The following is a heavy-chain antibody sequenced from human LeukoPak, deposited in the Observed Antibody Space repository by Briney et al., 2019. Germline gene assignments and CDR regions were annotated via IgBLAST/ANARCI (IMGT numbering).Heavy chain of an antibody. V-gene: IGHV3-21*01. CDR3: ARDGSSYDYYYGMDV. CDR1: GFTFSSYT. J-gene: IGHJ6*02. CDR2: ISSRSSHI. Sequence: GGSLRLSCVASGFTFSSYTLNWVRQAPGKGLEWVSSISSRSSHIYYADPVKGGFTICGDYTNTSLYLKNNLLREEDTAVYFCARDGSSYDYYYGMDVWGQGTTVTVSS. D-gene: IGHD2-15*01.